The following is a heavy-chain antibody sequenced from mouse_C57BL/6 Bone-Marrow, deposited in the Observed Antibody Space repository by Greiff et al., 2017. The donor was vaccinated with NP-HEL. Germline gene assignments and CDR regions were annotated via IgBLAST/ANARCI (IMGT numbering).Heavy chain of an antibody. V-gene: IGHV5-4*03. CDR1: GFTFSSFA. D-gene: IGHD1-1*01. CDR2: ISYGGSYT. J-gene: IGHJ2*01. Sequence: EVKLMQPGGGLVKPGGSLKRSCAAFGFTFSSFALSWVRKTPEKRLEWVATISYGGSYTYHPDNVKGRFTTYRDNAKTNVYLQMSHLKSEDTAMYYCATSMAAVVANYFDYWGQGTTLTVSS. CDR3: ATSMAAVVANYFDY.